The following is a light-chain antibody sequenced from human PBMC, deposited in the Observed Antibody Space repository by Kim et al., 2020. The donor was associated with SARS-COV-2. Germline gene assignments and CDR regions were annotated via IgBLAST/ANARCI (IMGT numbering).Light chain of an antibody. CDR2: EGS. Sequence: GQSITTSCTGLRSDIVGYNYVSWYQQHPGKAPKLMIFEGSRRPSGVSNRFSGSKSGNTASLTISGLQAEDEADYYCSSYTTISTWVFGGGTQLTVL. V-gene: IGLV2-14*03. CDR1: RSDIVGYNY. CDR3: SSYTTISTWV. J-gene: IGLJ3*02.